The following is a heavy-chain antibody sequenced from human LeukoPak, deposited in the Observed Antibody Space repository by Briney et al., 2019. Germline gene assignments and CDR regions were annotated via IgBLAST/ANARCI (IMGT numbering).Heavy chain of an antibody. D-gene: IGHD4-17*01. CDR1: GYTFTGYY. V-gene: IGHV1-2*02. CDR3: ARAMTTVTTAIQGY. J-gene: IGHJ4*02. CDR2: INPNSGGT. Sequence: ASVKVSCKASGYTFTGYYMHWVRQAPGQGLEWMGWINPNSGGTNYARKFQGRVTMTRDTSISTAYMELSRLRSDDTAVYYCARAMTTVTTAIQGYWGQGTLVTVSS.